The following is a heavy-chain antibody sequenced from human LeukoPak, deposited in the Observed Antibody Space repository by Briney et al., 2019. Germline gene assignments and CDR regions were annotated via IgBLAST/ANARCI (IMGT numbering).Heavy chain of an antibody. CDR2: ISGSGGST. D-gene: IGHD2-15*01. CDR3: AKADCSGGSCYYFDY. CDR1: GFTFSSYG. J-gene: IGHJ4*02. Sequence: GGSLRLSCAASGFTFSSYGMSWVRQAPGKGLEWVSAISGSGGSTYYADSVKGRFTISRDNSKNTLYLQMNSLRAEDTAVYHCAKADCSGGSCYYFDYWGQGTLVTVSS. V-gene: IGHV3-23*01.